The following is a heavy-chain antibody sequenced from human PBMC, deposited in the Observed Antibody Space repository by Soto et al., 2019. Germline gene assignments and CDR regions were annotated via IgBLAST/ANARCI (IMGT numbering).Heavy chain of an antibody. CDR1: GGTFSSYA. D-gene: IGHD3-3*01. CDR3: ARPGQGEAQSYYDFWSGYYTGSYYYYGMDV. Sequence: SVKVSCKASGGTFSSYAISWVRQAPGQGLEWMGGIIPIFGTANYAQKFQGRVTITADESTSTAYMELSSLRAEDTAVYYCARPGQGEAQSYYDFWSGYYTGSYYYYGMDVWGQGTTVTVSS. CDR2: IIPIFGTA. V-gene: IGHV1-69*13. J-gene: IGHJ6*02.